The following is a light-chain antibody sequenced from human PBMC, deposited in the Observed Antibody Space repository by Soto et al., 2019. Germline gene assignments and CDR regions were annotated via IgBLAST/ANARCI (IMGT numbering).Light chain of an antibody. CDR1: SSDVGGYNY. CDR3: NSYTGGSTHVV. V-gene: IGLV2-14*01. J-gene: IGLJ2*01. Sequence: QSALTQPASVSGSPGQSIAISCTGTSSDVGGYNYVSWYQQRPGKAPKLIIYDVYYRPSGVSDRFSGSKSGNTASLIISGLQAEDEDDNYCNSYTGGSTHVVFGGGTMLTVL. CDR2: DVY.